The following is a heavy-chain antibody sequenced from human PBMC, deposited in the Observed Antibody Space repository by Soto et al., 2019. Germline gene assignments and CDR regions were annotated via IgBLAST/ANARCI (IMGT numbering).Heavy chain of an antibody. V-gene: IGHV3-48*03. Sequence: GGSLRLSCAASGFTFSRFELHWVRQAPGKGLEWISYISSSGSTAYYASSVEGRFTISRDNANNSVYLQMDSLIAEDTALYYCTRAAWFPYLSFYWGQGALVTVSS. CDR1: GFTFSRFE. CDR2: ISSSGSTA. J-gene: IGHJ4*02. D-gene: IGHD3-10*01. CDR3: TRAAWFPYLSFY.